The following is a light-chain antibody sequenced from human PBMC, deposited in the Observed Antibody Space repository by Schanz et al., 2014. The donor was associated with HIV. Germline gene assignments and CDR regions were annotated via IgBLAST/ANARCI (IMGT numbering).Light chain of an antibody. CDR1: QSVTSTY. CDR2: GAS. CDR3: QHYVNSPQT. V-gene: IGKV3-20*01. Sequence: EIVLTQSPATLSLSPGERATLSCRASQSVTSTYLAWYQQKPGQAPRLLIYGASRRAFGIPDRFSGSGSGTDFTLSISRLEPEDFAVYYCQHYVNSPQTFGQGTKVEIK. J-gene: IGKJ1*01.